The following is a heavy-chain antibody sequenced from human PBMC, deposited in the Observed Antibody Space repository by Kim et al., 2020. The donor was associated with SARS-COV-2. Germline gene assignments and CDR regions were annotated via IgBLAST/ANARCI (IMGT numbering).Heavy chain of an antibody. CDR1: GFTFSSYG. J-gene: IGHJ6*03. Sequence: GGSLRLSCAASGFTFSSYGMHWVRQAPGKGLEWVAVISYDGSNKYYADSVKGRFTISRDNSKNTLYLQMNSLRAEDTAVYYCANIESGRGYYYYMDVWGKGTTVTVSS. D-gene: IGHD7-27*01. V-gene: IGHV3-30*18. CDR3: ANIESGRGYYYYMDV. CDR2: ISYDGSNK.